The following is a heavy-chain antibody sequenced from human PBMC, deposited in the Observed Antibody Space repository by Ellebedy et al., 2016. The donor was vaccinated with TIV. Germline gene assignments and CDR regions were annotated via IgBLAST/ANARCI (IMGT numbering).Heavy chain of an antibody. CDR1: GYTFSNYF. D-gene: IGHD2-2*01. J-gene: IGHJ3*02. V-gene: IGHV1-46*04. CDR3: ARDYVWDIVVVPAGQNAFDI. Sequence: AASVKVSCKASGYTFSNYFVHWVRQAPGQGLEWMGIINPSGGSTTYAQKLQGRLTMTRDTSTSTVYMELSSLRSEDTAVYYCARDYVWDIVVVPAGQNAFDIWGQGTMVTVSS. CDR2: INPSGGST.